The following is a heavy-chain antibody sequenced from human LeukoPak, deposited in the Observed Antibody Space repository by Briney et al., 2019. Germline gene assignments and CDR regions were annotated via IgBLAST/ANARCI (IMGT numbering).Heavy chain of an antibody. J-gene: IGHJ4*02. Sequence: PGGSLRLSCAASGFTSSRYGMHWVRQAPGKGLEWVAVIWYDGSNKYYADSVKGRFTISRDNSKNTLYLQMNSLRAEDTAVYYCATVFYGSGSYPDYWGQGTLVTVSS. CDR2: IWYDGSNK. CDR1: GFTSSRYG. D-gene: IGHD3-10*01. V-gene: IGHV3-33*01. CDR3: ATVFYGSGSYPDY.